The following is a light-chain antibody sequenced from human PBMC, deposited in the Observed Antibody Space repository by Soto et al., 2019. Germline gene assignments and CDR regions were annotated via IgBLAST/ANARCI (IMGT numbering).Light chain of an antibody. CDR1: ESLSTY. CDR2: GAS. J-gene: IGKJ2*01. CDR3: KTYIDWLSL. Sequence: EIVMTQSPATLSVSPGERVTLSCRASESLSTYLAWYQQKPGQAPRLLIYGASTKATGIPARFSGSGSATDFPLTISTLQSEVFAFYSWKTYIDWLSLLGQGTKVDIK. V-gene: IGKV3-15*01.